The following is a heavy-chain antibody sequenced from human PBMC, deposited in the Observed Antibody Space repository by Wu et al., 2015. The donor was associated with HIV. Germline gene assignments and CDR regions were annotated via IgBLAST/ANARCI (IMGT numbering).Heavy chain of an antibody. CDR3: AISPYCGKGCYQFLRH. D-gene: IGHD2-21*01. J-gene: IGHJ1*01. CDR2: IVPSLGTA. CDR1: GYNFIGNY. Sequence: QVQLVQSGAEVKKPGASVRVSCKTSGYNFIGNYMHWVRQAPGQGLEWMGGIVPSLGTADHTQTFQDRITVTADASTSSSYMELSSLRSEDTALYYCAISPYCGKGCYQFLRHWGQGTLVIVSS. V-gene: IGHV1-69*01.